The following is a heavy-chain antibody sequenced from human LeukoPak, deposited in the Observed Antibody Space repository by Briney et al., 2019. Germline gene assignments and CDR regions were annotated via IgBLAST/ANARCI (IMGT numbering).Heavy chain of an antibody. Sequence: PGGSLRLSCAASGFTFSSYAMSWVRQAPGKGLEWVSATSGGAGKPYYADSVKGRFTISRDNSKNTLYLQMNSLRAEDTAAYYCAKDMKWEPRGEYALDYWGQGTLVTVSS. CDR2: TSGGAGKP. D-gene: IGHD1-26*01. CDR3: AKDMKWEPRGEYALDY. CDR1: GFTFSSYA. V-gene: IGHV3-23*01. J-gene: IGHJ4*02.